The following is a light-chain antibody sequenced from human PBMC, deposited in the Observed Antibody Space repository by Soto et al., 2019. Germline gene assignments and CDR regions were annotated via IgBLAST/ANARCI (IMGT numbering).Light chain of an antibody. CDR2: GAS. V-gene: IGKV3-20*01. Sequence: EIVLTQSPGTLSLSPGERATLSCRASQSVSSSYLAWYQQKPGQAPRPLIYGASSRAIGVPDRFSGSGSGTDFTLTIRRLEPEDFAVYYCQQYGSSPWTIGQGTKVEIK. J-gene: IGKJ1*01. CDR1: QSVSSSY. CDR3: QQYGSSPWT.